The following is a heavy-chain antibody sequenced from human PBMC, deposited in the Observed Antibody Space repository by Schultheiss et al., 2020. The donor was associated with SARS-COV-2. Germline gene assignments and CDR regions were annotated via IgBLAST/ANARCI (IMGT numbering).Heavy chain of an antibody. Sequence: GGSLRLSCAASGFSFDDYAMHWVRQAPGKGLEWVSGISWNSGSIGYADSVKGQFTISRDNAKNSLYLQMNSLRAEDTAVYYCARDYSSGRDYWGKGTLVTVSS. CDR2: ISWNSGSI. CDR3: ARDYSSGRDY. J-gene: IGHJ4*02. CDR1: GFSFDDYA. V-gene: IGHV3-9*01. D-gene: IGHD6-19*01.